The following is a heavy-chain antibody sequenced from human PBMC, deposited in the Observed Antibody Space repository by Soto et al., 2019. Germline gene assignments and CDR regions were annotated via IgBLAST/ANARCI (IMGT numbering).Heavy chain of an antibody. CDR1: GYSFTSYW. V-gene: IGHV5-10-1*01. D-gene: IGHD6-6*01. J-gene: IGHJ6*02. Sequence: GESLKISCKGSGYSFTSYWISWVRQMPGKGLEWMGRIDPSDSYTNYSPSFQGHVTISADKSISTAYLQWSSLKASDTAMYYCARRGGAPTSSYYYGMDVWGQGTRVTVSS. CDR3: ARRGGAPTSSYYYGMDV. CDR2: IDPSDSYT.